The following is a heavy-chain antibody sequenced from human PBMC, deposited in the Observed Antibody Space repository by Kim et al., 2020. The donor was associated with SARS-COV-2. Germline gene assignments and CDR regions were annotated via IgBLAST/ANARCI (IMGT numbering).Heavy chain of an antibody. V-gene: IGHV4-59*01. CDR1: GVSFSGFH. J-gene: IGHJ4*02. Sequence: SETLSLTCTVSGVSFSGFHWSWIRQPPGKGLEWIGFTYCDGSPKFNPSLASRVTISPDTSRTQFSLELSSVTAADTAIYFFAGYSQGQGGRGNWGPGVL. CDR3: AGYSQGQGGRGN. D-gene: IGHD4-4*01. CDR2: TYCDGSP.